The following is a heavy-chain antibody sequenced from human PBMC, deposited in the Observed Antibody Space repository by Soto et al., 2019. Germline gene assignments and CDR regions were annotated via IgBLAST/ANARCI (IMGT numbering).Heavy chain of an antibody. CDR1: GFTFSSYE. CDR2: ISSSGSTI. CDR3: ARDKGWERLSCQRPHSDALDI. V-gene: IGHV3-48*03. J-gene: IGHJ3*02. Sequence: EVQLVESGGGLVQPGGSLRLSCAASGFTFSSYEMNWVRQAPGKGLEWVSYISSSGSTIYYAASVKGRFTISRDNAKNSLYRQMNSLRAEDTAAEYGARDKGWERLSCQRPHSDALDIWGQGTMVTVAS. D-gene: IGHD1-26*01.